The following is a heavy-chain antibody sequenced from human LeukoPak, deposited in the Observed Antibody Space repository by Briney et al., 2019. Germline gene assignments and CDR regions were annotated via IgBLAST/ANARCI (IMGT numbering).Heavy chain of an antibody. CDR2: IYTSGST. J-gene: IGHJ5*02. V-gene: IGHV4-61*02. D-gene: IGHD6-19*01. CDR3: ARVGQWLDT. CDR1: GGSISSGSYY. Sequence: PSETLSLTCTVSGGSISSGSYYWSWIRQPAGKGLEWIGRIYTSGSTSYNPSLKSRVTISVDTSKNQFSLKLSSVTAADTAVYYCARVGQWLDTWGQGTLVTVSS.